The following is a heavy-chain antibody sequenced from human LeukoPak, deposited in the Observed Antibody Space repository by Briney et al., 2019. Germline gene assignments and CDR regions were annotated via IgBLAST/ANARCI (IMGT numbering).Heavy chain of an antibody. J-gene: IGHJ4*02. D-gene: IGHD6-13*01. CDR1: GFAFSSYS. CDR3: ARAPTSEQQLHFDY. Sequence: GGSPRLSCAASGFAFSSYSMNWVRQAPGKGLEWVSSISSSSSYIYYADSVKGRFTISRDNAKNSLYLQMNSLRAEDTAVYYCARAPTSEQQLHFDYWGQGTLVTVSS. V-gene: IGHV3-21*01. CDR2: ISSSSSYI.